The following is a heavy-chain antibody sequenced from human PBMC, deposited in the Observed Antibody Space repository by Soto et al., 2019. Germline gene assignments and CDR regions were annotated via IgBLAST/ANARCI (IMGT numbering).Heavy chain of an antibody. CDR1: GYTFTSYG. CDR2: ISAYNGNT. D-gene: IGHD3-9*01. CDR3: AREGDILTGYYYGSGFDY. J-gene: IGHJ4*02. V-gene: IGHV1-18*01. Sequence: ASVKVSCTASGYTFTSYGISWVRQAPGQGLEWMGWISAYNGNTNYAQKLQGRVTMTTDTSTSTAYMELRSLRSDDTAVYYCAREGDILTGYYYGSGFDYWGQGTLVTVSS.